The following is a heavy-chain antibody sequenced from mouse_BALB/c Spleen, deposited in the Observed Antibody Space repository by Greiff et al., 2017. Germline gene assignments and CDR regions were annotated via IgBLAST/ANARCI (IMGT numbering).Heavy chain of an antibody. CDR3: ARDGYYDYFDY. J-gene: IGHJ2*01. Sequence: QVHVKQTGAELVRPGVSVKISCKGSGYTFTDYAMHWVKQSHAKSLEWIGVISTYYGDASYNQKFKGKATMTVDKSSSTAYMELARLTSEDSAIYYCARDGYYDYFDYWGQGTTLTVSS. CDR1: GYTFTDYA. CDR2: ISTYYGDA. V-gene: IGHV1S137*01. D-gene: IGHD2-3*01.